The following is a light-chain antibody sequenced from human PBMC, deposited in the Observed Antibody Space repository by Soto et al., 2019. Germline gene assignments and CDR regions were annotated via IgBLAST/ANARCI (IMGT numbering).Light chain of an antibody. Sequence: DIQLTQSKSSLSASVGDRVTFTCQASQGVRNYLNWYQQKSGQAPKLLIHDASNLQTGVPSRFSGSGSGTDFSFTISCLQPEDIATYYCQQYEDPPVTFGGGTKVDVK. CDR3: QQYEDPPVT. CDR1: QGVRNY. CDR2: DAS. V-gene: IGKV1-33*01. J-gene: IGKJ4*01.